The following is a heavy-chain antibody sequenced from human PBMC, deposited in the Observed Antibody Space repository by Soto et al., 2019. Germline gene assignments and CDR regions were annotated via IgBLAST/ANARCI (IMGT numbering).Heavy chain of an antibody. D-gene: IGHD1-26*01. CDR1: GFTFSSYA. CDR3: ANAKVGATTGRFDY. J-gene: IGHJ4*02. V-gene: IGHV3-23*01. Sequence: GGSLRLSCAASGFTFSSYAMSWVRQAPGKGLEWVSAISGSGGSTYYADSVKGRFTISRDNSKNTLYLQMNSLRAEDTAAYYCANAKVGATTGRFDYWGQGTLVTVS. CDR2: ISGSGGST.